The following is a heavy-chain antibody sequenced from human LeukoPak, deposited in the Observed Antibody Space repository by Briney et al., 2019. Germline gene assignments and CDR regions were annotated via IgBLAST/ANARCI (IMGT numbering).Heavy chain of an antibody. CDR2: IYTSGST. J-gene: IGHJ3*02. D-gene: IGHD5/OR15-5a*01. CDR3: ARALYDDAFDI. V-gene: IGHV4-61*02. Sequence: SQTLSLTCTVSGGSISSGSYYWSWIRQPAGKGLEWIGRIYTSGSTNYNPSLKSRVTMSVDTSKNQFSLKLSSVTAADTAVYYCARALYDDAFDIWGQGTMVTVSS. CDR1: GGSISSGSYY.